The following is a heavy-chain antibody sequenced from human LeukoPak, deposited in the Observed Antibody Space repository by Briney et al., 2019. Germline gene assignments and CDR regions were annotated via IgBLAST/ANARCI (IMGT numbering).Heavy chain of an antibody. CDR1: GYSFTNYW. CDR3: ATPFHADYGNTDY. D-gene: IGHD4-11*01. V-gene: IGHV5-51*01. CDR2: IYPGGSDT. Sequence: GESLKISCKGSGYSFTNYWIGWVRQMPGKGLEWMGIIYPGGSDTRYSPSFQGQVTISADKSITTAYLQWSSLKASDTAIYYCATPFHADYGNTDYWGQGTLVTVSS. J-gene: IGHJ4*02.